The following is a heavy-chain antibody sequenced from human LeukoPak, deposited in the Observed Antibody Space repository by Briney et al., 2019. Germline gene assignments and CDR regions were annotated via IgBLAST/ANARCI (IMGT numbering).Heavy chain of an antibody. V-gene: IGHV3-7*01. CDR1: RFTFSTHW. Sequence: GGSLSLSCLGSRFTFSTHWINWVRQTPGKGLEWVANIKPDGSEKFYLDSVRGRFTISRDNAKNSVYLQMNSLRAEDTAVYCCATLSAAALDYWGQGTLVTVSS. CDR2: IKPDGSEK. CDR3: ATLSAAALDY. J-gene: IGHJ4*02. D-gene: IGHD6-13*01.